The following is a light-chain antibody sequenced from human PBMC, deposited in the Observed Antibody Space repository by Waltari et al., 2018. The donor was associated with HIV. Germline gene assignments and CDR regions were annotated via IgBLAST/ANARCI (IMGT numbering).Light chain of an antibody. V-gene: IGLV2-14*03. CDR1: SSDVGGYNY. CDR2: DVS. CDR3: SSYTSSSTRRV. J-gene: IGLJ2*01. Sequence: QSALTQPASVSGSPGQSITISCTGTSSDVGGYNYVSWYQQHPGKAPKLMIYDVSNRPSGVSNRFSGSKSGNTASLIISGLQAEDEADYYCSSYTSSSTRRVFGGGTKLTVL.